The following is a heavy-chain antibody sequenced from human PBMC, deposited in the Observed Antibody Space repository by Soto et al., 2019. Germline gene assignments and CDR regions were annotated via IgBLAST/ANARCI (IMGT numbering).Heavy chain of an antibody. J-gene: IGHJ6*03. CDR1: GGSISSYY. D-gene: IGHD5-12*01. CDR2: IYYSGST. V-gene: IGHV4-59*01. Sequence: SETLSLTCTVSGGSISSYYWSWIRQPPGKGLEWIGYIYYSGSTNYNPSLKSRVTISVDTSKNQFSLKLSSVTAADTAVYYCARGYLRGFYYYYMDVWGKGTTVTVSS. CDR3: ARGYLRGFYYYYMDV.